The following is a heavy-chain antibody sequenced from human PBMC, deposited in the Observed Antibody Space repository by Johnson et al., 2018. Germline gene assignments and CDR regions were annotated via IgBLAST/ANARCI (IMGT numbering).Heavy chain of an antibody. CDR3: AREDFITMIVVGGYAFDI. V-gene: IGHV3-7*01. CDR1: RFTFSNYW. Sequence: VQLVESGGGLVKXGGSXSLXCAASRFTFSNYWMTWVRQAPGKGLEWVANIKQDGSEKYYVDSVKGRFTISRDNAKNSLYLQMNSLRAEDTAVYYCAREDFITMIVVGGYAFDIWGQGTMVTVSS. D-gene: IGHD3-22*01. J-gene: IGHJ3*02. CDR2: IKQDGSEK.